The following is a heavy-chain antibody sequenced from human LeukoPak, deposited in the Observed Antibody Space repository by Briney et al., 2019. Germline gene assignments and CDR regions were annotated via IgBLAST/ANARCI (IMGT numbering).Heavy chain of an antibody. D-gene: IGHD3-22*01. J-gene: IGHJ4*02. Sequence: GGSLRLSCAASGFTFSSYSMSWVRQAPGKGLEWVSAISGSGGSTYYADSAKGRFTISRDNSKNTLYLQMNSLRAEDTAVYYCAKGAHPITMIVVVILPFDYWGQGTLVTVSS. CDR2: ISGSGGST. CDR3: AKGAHPITMIVVVILPFDY. V-gene: IGHV3-23*01. CDR1: GFTFSSYS.